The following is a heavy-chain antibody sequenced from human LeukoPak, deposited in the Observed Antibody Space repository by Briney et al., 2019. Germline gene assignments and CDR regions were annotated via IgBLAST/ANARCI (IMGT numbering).Heavy chain of an antibody. Sequence: PSETLSLTCTVSGASISSSIYYWGWIRQPPGKGLEWIGRIYYSRSTDYNPSLKSQFTISVDTSKYLFFMKLSSVTAADKAVYYCARSEYSYGADAFDIWGQGTMVTVSS. CDR3: ARSEYSYGADAFDI. J-gene: IGHJ3*02. D-gene: IGHD5-18*01. CDR2: IYYSRST. V-gene: IGHV4-39*07. CDR1: GASISSSIYY.